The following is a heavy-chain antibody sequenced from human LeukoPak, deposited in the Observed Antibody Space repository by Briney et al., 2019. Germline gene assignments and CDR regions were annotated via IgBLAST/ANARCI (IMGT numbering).Heavy chain of an antibody. CDR3: ARGDRAFDI. D-gene: IGHD3-16*01. V-gene: IGHV3-23*01. Sequence: GGSLRLSCAASGFTFSTYAMSWVRQAPGKGLDWVSTISDGGSDTHYADSVKGRFTISRHNSKNTLYLQMNSLRAEDTAVYYCARGDRAFDIWGQGTMVTVSS. CDR2: ISDGGSDT. CDR1: GFTFSTYA. J-gene: IGHJ3*02.